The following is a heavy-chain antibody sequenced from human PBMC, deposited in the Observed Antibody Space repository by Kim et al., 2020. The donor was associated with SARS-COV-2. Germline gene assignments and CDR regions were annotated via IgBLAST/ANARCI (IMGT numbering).Heavy chain of an antibody. CDR2: ISGGGYST. CDR3: AKDTVGYGDYGGFDY. CDR1: GFTFNSYA. J-gene: IGHJ4*02. Sequence: GGSLRLSCAASGFTFNSYAMSWVRQAPGKGLEWVSGISGGGYSTYYADSVKGRFTISRDNSKNTLFLQMNSLSPADTAVYYCAKDTVGYGDYGGFDYWGQGTLVTVSS. D-gene: IGHD4-17*01. V-gene: IGHV3-23*01.